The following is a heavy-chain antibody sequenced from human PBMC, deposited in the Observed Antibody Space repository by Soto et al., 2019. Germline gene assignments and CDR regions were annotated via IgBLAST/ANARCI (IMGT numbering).Heavy chain of an antibody. CDR3: AKGSSSSTFDY. Sequence: EVPLLESGGGLVQPGESLRLSCAASGFTFSSYAMSWVRQAPGKGLEWVSVISGSDDSTYYADSVKGRFTISRDNSKNTLYLQMNSLRAEDTAVYYCAKGSSSSTFDYWGQGTRFTVYS. D-gene: IGHD6-6*01. J-gene: IGHJ4*02. V-gene: IGHV3-23*01. CDR1: GFTFSSYA. CDR2: ISGSDDST.